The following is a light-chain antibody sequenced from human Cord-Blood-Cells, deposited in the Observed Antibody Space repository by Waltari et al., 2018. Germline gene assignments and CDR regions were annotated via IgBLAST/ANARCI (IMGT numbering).Light chain of an antibody. J-gene: IGLJ1*01. CDR3: CSYAGSYTYV. CDR2: DVS. Sequence: QSALTQPRSVSGSPGQSVTISCKGTSSDVGGYNYVSWYQQHPGKAPKLMIYDVSKRPSGVPDRFAGSKSGNTASLTISGLQAEDEADYYCCSYAGSYTYVVGTGTKVTVL. CDR1: SSDVGGYNY. V-gene: IGLV2-11*01.